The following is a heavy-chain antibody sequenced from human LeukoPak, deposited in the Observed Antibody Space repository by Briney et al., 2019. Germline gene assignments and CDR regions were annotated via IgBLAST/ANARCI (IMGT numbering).Heavy chain of an antibody. CDR3: ARVNGHHMAAAGYFDY. J-gene: IGHJ4*02. D-gene: IGHD6-13*01. CDR1: GYTFTSYG. V-gene: IGHV1-18*01. Sequence: ASVKVSCKASGYTFTSYGISWVRQAPGQGLEWMGWISAYNGNTNYAQKLQGRATMTTDTSTSTAYMELRSLRSDDTAVYCCARVNGHHMAAAGYFDYWGQGTLVTVSS. CDR2: ISAYNGNT.